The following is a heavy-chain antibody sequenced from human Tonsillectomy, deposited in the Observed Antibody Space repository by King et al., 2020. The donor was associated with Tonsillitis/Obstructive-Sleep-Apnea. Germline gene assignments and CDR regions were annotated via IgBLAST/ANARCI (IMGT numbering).Heavy chain of an antibody. J-gene: IGHJ6*03. Sequence: VQLVESGGGVVQPGRSLRLSCAASGFTFSSYVMHWIRQAPGKGLEWVATILYDASNKYYADSVKGRFAISRDNSKKMLFLQMSSLRSEDTAVYYCARGTEIVVRHYYMDVWGKGTTVTVSS. CDR3: ARGTEIVVRHYYMDV. CDR2: ILYDASNK. D-gene: IGHD2-21*01. V-gene: IGHV3-30*09. CDR1: GFTFSSYV.